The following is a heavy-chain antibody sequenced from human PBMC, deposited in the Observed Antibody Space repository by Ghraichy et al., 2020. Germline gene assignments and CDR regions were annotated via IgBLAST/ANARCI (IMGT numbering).Heavy chain of an antibody. CDR3: ARDVSSVRRRPHYGLDV. CDR2: IWNDGRNK. CDR1: GFTFSSYG. J-gene: IGHJ6*02. Sequence: GGSLRLSCAASGFTFSSYGMHWVRQAPGKGLEWVALIWNDGRNKYYIESVKGRFTISRDNSENTLYLEMNSLGAEDTAVYYCARDVSSVRRRPHYGLDVWGQGTTVTVSS. V-gene: IGHV3-33*01. D-gene: IGHD3-10*01.